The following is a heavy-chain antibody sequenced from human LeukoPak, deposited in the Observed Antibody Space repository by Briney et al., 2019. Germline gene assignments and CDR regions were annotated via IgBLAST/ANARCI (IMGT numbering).Heavy chain of an antibody. CDR1: GGTFSSYA. Sequence: EASVKVSCKASGGTFSSYAISWVRQAPGQRLEWMGGIIPSFGTANYAQKFQGRVTITADESTSTAYMELSSLRSEDTAVYYCARSFAGFDYSLYYYYYGMDVWGQGTTVTVSS. D-gene: IGHD4-11*01. CDR2: IIPSFGTA. CDR3: ARSFAGFDYSLYYYYYGMDV. V-gene: IGHV1-69*13. J-gene: IGHJ6*02.